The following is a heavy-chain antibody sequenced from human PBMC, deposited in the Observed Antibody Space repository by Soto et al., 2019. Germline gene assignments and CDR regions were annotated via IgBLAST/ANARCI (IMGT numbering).Heavy chain of an antibody. V-gene: IGHV3-73*02. CDR2: IRSRANNYAT. J-gene: IGHJ6*02. CDR3: SRGQGAAIGDYYYHGMDV. D-gene: IGHD2-2*02. Sequence: EVQLVESGGGLVQPGGSLKLSCTASGFIFSGSAIHWVRQASGKGLEWVGRIRSRANNYATSSAASVKGRFFFSRDDSTNTAYLQMNTLKTEDTAVYYCSRGQGAAIGDYYYHGMDVWGQGTTVTVSS. CDR1: GFIFSGSA.